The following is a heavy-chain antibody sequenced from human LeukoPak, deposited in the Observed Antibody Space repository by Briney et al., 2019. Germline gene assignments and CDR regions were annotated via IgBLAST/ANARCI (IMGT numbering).Heavy chain of an antibody. CDR2: INPNSGDT. CDR1: GYTFTVYY. D-gene: IGHD2-15*01. CDR3: ARGYCSGGTCYLVENWFDP. V-gene: IGHV1-2*06. J-gene: IGHJ5*02. Sequence: ASVKVSCKASGYTFTVYYMYWVRQAPGQGLEWMGRINPNSGDTDYAQNFQGRVTMTRDTSVSTAYMELTNLRSDDTAVYYCARGYCSGGTCYLVENWFDPWGQGTLVTVSS.